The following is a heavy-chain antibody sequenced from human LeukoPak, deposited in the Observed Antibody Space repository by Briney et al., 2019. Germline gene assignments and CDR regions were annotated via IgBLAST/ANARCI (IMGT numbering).Heavy chain of an antibody. CDR2: IYSGGTI. D-gene: IGHD1-26*01. Sequence: GGSLRFTCAASGFTVSSNYMSWVRQAPGKGLEWVSIIYSGGTIHYADSVKGRFTISRDNSKNTLYLQMNSLRAEDTAVYYCARGRSDFDYWGQGTLVTVSS. J-gene: IGHJ4*02. V-gene: IGHV3-53*01. CDR1: GFTVSSNY. CDR3: ARGRSDFDY.